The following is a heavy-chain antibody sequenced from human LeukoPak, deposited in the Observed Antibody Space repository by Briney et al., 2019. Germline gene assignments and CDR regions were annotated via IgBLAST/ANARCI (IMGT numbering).Heavy chain of an antibody. J-gene: IGHJ6*02. CDR1: GGSFGDFY. Sequence: PSETQSLTCAVSGGSFGDFYWSWIRQPPGKGLEWIGEINHSGYTNYYPSLKSRVTISVDTSKNQFSLRLSSVTAADTAVYYCARNDYFGINNGMDVWGQGTTVTV. CDR3: ARNDYFGINNGMDV. V-gene: IGHV4-34*01. CDR2: INHSGYT. D-gene: IGHD2/OR15-2a*01.